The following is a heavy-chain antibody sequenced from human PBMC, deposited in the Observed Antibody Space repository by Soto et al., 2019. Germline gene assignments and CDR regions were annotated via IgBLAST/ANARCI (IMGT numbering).Heavy chain of an antibody. J-gene: IGHJ4*02. Sequence: GGSLRLSCAASGFTFTTYIMAWVRQAPGKGLEWISYISGSGGTIHYADSVKGRFTISRDNSKNTLYLQMNSLRAEDTAVYYCAKDSPTTNTALSSWGQGTLVTVSS. D-gene: IGHD5-18*01. CDR1: GFTFTTYI. V-gene: IGHV3-48*01. CDR3: AKDSPTTNTALSS. CDR2: ISGSGGTI.